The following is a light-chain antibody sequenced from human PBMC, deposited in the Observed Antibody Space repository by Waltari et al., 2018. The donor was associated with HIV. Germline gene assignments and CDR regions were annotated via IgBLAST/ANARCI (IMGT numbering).Light chain of an antibody. CDR3: QQSYGGLT. CDR2: AAS. Sequence: DIQMTQSPSSLSASLGDRVIIPCRASQTISIYLNWYQQKPGRAPNLLIYAASSLHSGVPSRFSGSGSGTEFSLTIDSLQAEDFATYFCQQSYGGLTFGPGTRVDV. V-gene: IGKV1-39*01. CDR1: QTISIY. J-gene: IGKJ3*01.